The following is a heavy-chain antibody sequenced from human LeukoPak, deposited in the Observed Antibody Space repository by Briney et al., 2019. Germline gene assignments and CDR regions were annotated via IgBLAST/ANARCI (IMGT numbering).Heavy chain of an antibody. CDR2: ISGSVSGFGSPT. CDR1: GFSFSSYD. Sequence: GGSLRLSCEASGFSFSSYDMSWVRQAPGKGLEWVSGISGSVSGFGSPTKYADSVKGRLTISRDNSKKTLYLQMNSLRAEDTAVYYCARDATHHTGVSYYYYGMDVWGQGTMVTVSS. V-gene: IGHV3-23*01. D-gene: IGHD2-8*02. J-gene: IGHJ6*02. CDR3: ARDATHHTGVSYYYYGMDV.